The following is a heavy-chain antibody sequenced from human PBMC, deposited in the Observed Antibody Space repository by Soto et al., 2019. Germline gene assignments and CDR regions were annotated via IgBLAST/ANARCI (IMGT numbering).Heavy chain of an antibody. Sequence: SGPTLVNPTQTLTLTCTFSGFSLSSIGMCVSWIRQPPGKALEWLALIDWDGDEYDSTSLETRLTISKDTSKNQVVLTMSNMDPVDTATYFCARSITRSGFFNWFDSWGQGPRVTVSS. V-gene: IGHV2-70*01. CDR2: IDWDGDE. CDR1: GFSLSSIGMC. J-gene: IGHJ5*01. CDR3: ARSITRSGFFNWFDS. D-gene: IGHD3-3*01.